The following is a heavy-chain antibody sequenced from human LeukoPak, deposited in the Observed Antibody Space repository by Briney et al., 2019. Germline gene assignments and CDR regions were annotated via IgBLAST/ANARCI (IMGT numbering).Heavy chain of an antibody. CDR1: GGTFSSYA. V-gene: IGHV1-69*13. D-gene: IGHD3-22*01. Sequence: SVKVSCKASGGTFSSYAISWVRQAPGQGLEWMGGIIPIFGTANYAQKFQGRVTITADESTSTAYMELSSLRSEDTAVYYCAREGPGGMRYYDSSGYYYYFDYWGQGTLSPSPQ. CDR3: AREGPGGMRYYDSSGYYYYFDY. J-gene: IGHJ4*02. CDR2: IIPIFGTA.